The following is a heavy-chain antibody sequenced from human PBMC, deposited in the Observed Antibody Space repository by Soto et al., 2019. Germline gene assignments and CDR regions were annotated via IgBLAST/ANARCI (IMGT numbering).Heavy chain of an antibody. CDR2: ISGSGGST. D-gene: IGHD3-3*01. CDR1: GFTFSSYA. CDR3: AKVRDFWSGSARGYFDY. J-gene: IGHJ4*02. V-gene: IGHV3-23*01. Sequence: GGSLRLSCAASGFTFSSYAMSWVRQAPGKGLEWVSAISGSGGSTYYADSVKGRFTISRDNSKNTLYLQMNSLRAEDTAVYYCAKVRDFWSGSARGYFDYLGQGTLVTVSS.